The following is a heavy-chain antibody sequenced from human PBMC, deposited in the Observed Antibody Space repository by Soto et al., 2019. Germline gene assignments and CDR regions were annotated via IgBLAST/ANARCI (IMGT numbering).Heavy chain of an antibody. CDR2: IYHSGST. D-gene: IGHD3-3*01. CDR3: ARDHITIFGVVIKQDYYYYYGMDV. CDR1: GGSISSSNW. J-gene: IGHJ6*02. Sequence: QVQLQESGPGLVKPSGTLSLTCAVSGGSISSSNWGSWVRQPPGKGLEWVGGIYHSGSTNYNPSPKSRVNISVDKSKNQFSLKLSSVTAADTAVYYCARDHITIFGVVIKQDYYYYYGMDVWCQGTTVTVSS. V-gene: IGHV4-4*02.